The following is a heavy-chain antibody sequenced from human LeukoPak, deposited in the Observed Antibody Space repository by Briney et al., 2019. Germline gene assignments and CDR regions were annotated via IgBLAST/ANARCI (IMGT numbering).Heavy chain of an antibody. Sequence: PGGSLRLSCAASGCTFSSYAMHWVRQAPGKGLEWVAVISYDGSNKYYADSVKGRFTISRDNSKNTLYLQMNSLRAEDTAVYYCARDGSSGYSLTSAYYFDYWGQGTLVTVSS. D-gene: IGHD3-22*01. CDR3: ARDGSSGYSLTSAYYFDY. J-gene: IGHJ4*02. V-gene: IGHV3-30-3*01. CDR2: ISYDGSNK. CDR1: GCTFSSYA.